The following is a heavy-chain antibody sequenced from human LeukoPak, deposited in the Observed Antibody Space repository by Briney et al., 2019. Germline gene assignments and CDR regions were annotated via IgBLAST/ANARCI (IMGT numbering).Heavy chain of an antibody. CDR1: GFTFSRYG. D-gene: IGHD1-26*01. Sequence: TGGSLRLSCAASGFTFSRYGMHWVRQAPGKGLEWVAFIRYDGSNKYYADSVKGRFTISRDNSKNTLYLQMNSLRAEDTAVYYCARDPYSGSYGDYYYYYMDVWGKGATVTISS. CDR3: ARDPYSGSYGDYYYYYMDV. CDR2: IRYDGSNK. J-gene: IGHJ6*03. V-gene: IGHV3-30*02.